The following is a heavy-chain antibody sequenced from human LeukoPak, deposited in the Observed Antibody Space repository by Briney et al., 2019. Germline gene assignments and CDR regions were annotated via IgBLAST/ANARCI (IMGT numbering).Heavy chain of an antibody. Sequence: SETLSLTCAVYGGSFSGYHWSWIRQPPGKGLEWIGEINHSGSTNYNPSLKSRVTISVDTSKNQFSLKLSSVTAADTAVYYCARAGYCSGGSCYSVGAFDIWGQGTMVTVSS. V-gene: IGHV4-34*01. CDR1: GGSFSGYH. J-gene: IGHJ3*02. D-gene: IGHD2-15*01. CDR2: INHSGST. CDR3: ARAGYCSGGSCYSVGAFDI.